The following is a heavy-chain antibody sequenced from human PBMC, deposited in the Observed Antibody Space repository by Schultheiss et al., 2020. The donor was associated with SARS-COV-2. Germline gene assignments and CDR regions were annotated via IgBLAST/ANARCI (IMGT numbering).Heavy chain of an antibody. CDR1: GGSISSYY. V-gene: IGHV4-4*07. Sequence: SQTLSLTCTVSGGSISSYYWSWIRQPAGKGLEWIGRIYTSGSTYYNPSLKSRVTISVDTSKNQFSLKLSSVTAADTAVYYCARGPSSWYHYYYYYMDVWGKGTTVTVSS. J-gene: IGHJ6*03. CDR2: IYTSGST. D-gene: IGHD6-13*01. CDR3: ARGPSSWYHYYYYYMDV.